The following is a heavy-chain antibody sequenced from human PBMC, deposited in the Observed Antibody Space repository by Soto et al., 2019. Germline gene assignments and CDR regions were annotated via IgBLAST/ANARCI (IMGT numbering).Heavy chain of an antibody. V-gene: IGHV3-23*01. Sequence: EVQLLESGGGLVQPGGSLRLSCAASEFTFSNYVMSWVRQAPGKGLAWVSGIRADGGGTYYPESVKGRFTISRDNSKNTLYVQMNSLRAEDTAIYYCAKCAVLLTTSGGWCNWFDTWGQGTLVTVSS. CDR2: IRADGGGT. CDR3: AKCAVLLTTSGGWCNWFDT. J-gene: IGHJ5*02. D-gene: IGHD2-21*01. CDR1: EFTFSNYV.